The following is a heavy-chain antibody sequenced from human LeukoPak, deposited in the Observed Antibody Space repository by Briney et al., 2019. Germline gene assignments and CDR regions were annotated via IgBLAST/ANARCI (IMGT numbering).Heavy chain of an antibody. CDR1: GFTFRSYW. J-gene: IGHJ5*02. CDR3: ARDEYRSRWLHP. D-gene: IGHD5-24*01. Sequence: QAGGSLRLSCAASGFTFRSYWMGWVRLGPGEGAEWGANIKGAGSEKRYADSVKGRFPIPRDQAQNSVHLQMNSLRAEDTAVYHCARDEYRSRWLHPWGQGTLVTVTS. V-gene: IGHV3-7*01. CDR2: IKGAGSEK.